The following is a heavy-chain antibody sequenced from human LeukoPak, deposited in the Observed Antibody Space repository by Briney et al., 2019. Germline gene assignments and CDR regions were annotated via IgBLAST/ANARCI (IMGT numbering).Heavy chain of an antibody. CDR2: ISSSGSTI. Sequence: GGSLRLSCAASGFTFSSYEMNWVRQAPGKGLEWVSYISSSGSTIYYADSVKGRFTISRDNSKNTLYLQMNSLRAEDTAVYYCARDQGTIAAAGGTKGRFDYWGQGTLVTVSS. J-gene: IGHJ4*02. V-gene: IGHV3-48*03. CDR1: GFTFSSYE. D-gene: IGHD6-25*01. CDR3: ARDQGTIAAAGGTKGRFDY.